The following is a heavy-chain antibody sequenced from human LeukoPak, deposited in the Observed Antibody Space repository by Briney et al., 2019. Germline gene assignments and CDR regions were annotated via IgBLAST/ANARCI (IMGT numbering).Heavy chain of an antibody. CDR2: ISYDGSNK. J-gene: IGHJ4*02. CDR3: ARDRVGATDYFDY. CDR1: GFTFSSYA. Sequence: GGSLRLSYAASGFTFSSYAMGWVRQAAGKGLEWVAVISYDGSNKYYADSVKGRFTISRDNSKNTLYLQMNSLRAEDTAVYYCARDRVGATDYFDYWGQGTLVTVSS. D-gene: IGHD1-26*01. V-gene: IGHV3-30-3*01.